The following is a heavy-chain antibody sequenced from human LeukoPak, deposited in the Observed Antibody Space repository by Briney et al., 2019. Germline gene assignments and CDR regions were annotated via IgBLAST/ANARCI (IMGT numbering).Heavy chain of an antibody. CDR1: GFTFSNYG. Sequence: GGSLRLSCAASGFTFSNYGMTWVRQAPGKGLEWVSYLSSSSSSIFYADSVKGRFTISRDNAKNSLYLQMNSLRAEDTALYYCAKDLTPGAAAGQEAFDYWGQGTLVTVSS. V-gene: IGHV3-48*04. CDR2: LSSSSSSI. CDR3: AKDLTPGAAAGQEAFDY. J-gene: IGHJ4*02. D-gene: IGHD6-13*01.